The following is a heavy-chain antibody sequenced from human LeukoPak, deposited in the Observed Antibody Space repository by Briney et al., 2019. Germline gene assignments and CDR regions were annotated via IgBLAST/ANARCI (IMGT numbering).Heavy chain of an antibody. CDR3: ARGNEKGY. J-gene: IGHJ4*02. V-gene: IGHV3-23*01. CDR2: ISGGTT. CDR1: GFTLTTYV. Sequence: GGSLRLSCAASGFTLTTYVMMWVRQAPGKGLEWISAISGGTTFYADSVKGRFFISRDNSKNILYLQMNSPRAEDTAVYYCARGNEKGYWGQGTLVTVSS.